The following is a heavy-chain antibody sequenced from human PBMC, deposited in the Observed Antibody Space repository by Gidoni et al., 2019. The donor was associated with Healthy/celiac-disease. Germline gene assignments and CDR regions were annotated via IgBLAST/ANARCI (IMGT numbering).Heavy chain of an antibody. CDR1: GFTVSSNY. D-gene: IGHD7-27*01. CDR3: ARDLGYYYGMDV. CDR2: IYSGGST. V-gene: IGHV3-53*01. Sequence: EVQLVESGGGLIRPGGSLRLSCAASGFTVSSNYMSWARQAPGKGLEWVSVIYSGGSTYYADSVKGRFTISRDNSKNTLYLQMNSLRAEDTAVYYCARDLGYYYGMDVWGQGTTVTVSS. J-gene: IGHJ6*02.